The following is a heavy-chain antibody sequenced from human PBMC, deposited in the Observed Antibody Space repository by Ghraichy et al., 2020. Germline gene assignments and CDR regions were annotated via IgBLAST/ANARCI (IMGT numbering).Heavy chain of an antibody. Sequence: ASVKVSCKASGYTFTSYGISWVRQAPGQGLEWMGWISAYNGNTNYAQKLQGRVTMTTDTSTNTAYMELRSLRSDDTAVYYCARARTAAGLRTFPFDIWGQGTMVTVSS. D-gene: IGHD6-13*01. CDR1: GYTFTSYG. J-gene: IGHJ3*02. V-gene: IGHV1-18*01. CDR3: ARARTAAGLRTFPFDI. CDR2: ISAYNGNT.